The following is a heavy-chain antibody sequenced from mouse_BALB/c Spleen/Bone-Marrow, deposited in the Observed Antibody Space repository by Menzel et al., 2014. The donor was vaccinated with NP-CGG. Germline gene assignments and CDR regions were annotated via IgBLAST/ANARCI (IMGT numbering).Heavy chain of an antibody. CDR3: ARDRRYDLAWFAY. CDR1: GFTFIDYY. Sequence: EVQLVESGGGLVQPGGSLRLSCATSGFTFIDYYMSWVRQPPGKALEWLGFIRNKANGYTTEYSASVKGRFTISRDNSQSILYLQMNTLRAEDSATYYCARDRRYDLAWFAYWGQGTLVTVSA. J-gene: IGHJ3*01. D-gene: IGHD2-14*01. V-gene: IGHV7-3*02. CDR2: IRNKANGYTT.